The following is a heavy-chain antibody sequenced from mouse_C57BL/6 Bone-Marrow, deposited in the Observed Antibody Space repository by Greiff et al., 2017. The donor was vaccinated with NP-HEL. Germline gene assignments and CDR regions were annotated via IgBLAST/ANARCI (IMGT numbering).Heavy chain of an antibody. CDR1: GYAFSSSW. V-gene: IGHV1-82*01. D-gene: IGHD4-1*01. CDR3: AKANWDFLFDY. Sequence: VMLVESGPELVKPGASVKISCKASGYAFSSSWMNWVKQRPGKGLEWIGRIYPGDGDTNYNGKFKGKATLTADKSSSTAYMQRSSLTSEDSAVYFCAKANWDFLFDYWGQGTTLTVSS. CDR2: IYPGDGDT. J-gene: IGHJ2*01.